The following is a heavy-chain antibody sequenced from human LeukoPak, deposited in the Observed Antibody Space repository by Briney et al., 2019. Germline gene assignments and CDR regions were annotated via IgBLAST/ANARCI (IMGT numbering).Heavy chain of an antibody. CDR2: IRSKARSYAT. V-gene: IGHV3-73*01. D-gene: IGHD5-12*01. J-gene: IGHJ4*02. CDR1: GFSFSTSG. CDR3: TSQVDEGY. Sequence: GGSLRLSCAASGFSFSTSGMHWVGQASGKGLEWVGRIRSKARSYATTYAESVKGRFTISRDDSKNTAYLQMNSLKTEDTAVYYCTSQVDEGYWGQGTLVTVSS.